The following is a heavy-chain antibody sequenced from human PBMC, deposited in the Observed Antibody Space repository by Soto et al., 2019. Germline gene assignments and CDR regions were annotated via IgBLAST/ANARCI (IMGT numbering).Heavy chain of an antibody. J-gene: IGHJ6*02. Sequence: EVHLVESGGGLVQPGGSLRLSCVTSGFTFSSHSMNWVRQAPGKGLEWISYISGGSKSIYYAASVKGRFTISRDNAKNSLYLEMHSLRDEDTAVYSCVRDSRRGYGMDVCGPGTTVTVSS. D-gene: IGHD3-10*01. CDR2: ISGGSKSI. V-gene: IGHV3-48*02. CDR3: VRDSRRGYGMDV. CDR1: GFTFSSHS.